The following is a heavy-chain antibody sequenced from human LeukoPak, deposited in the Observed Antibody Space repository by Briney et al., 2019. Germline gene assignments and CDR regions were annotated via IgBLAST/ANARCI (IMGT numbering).Heavy chain of an antibody. Sequence: GGSLRLSRAASGFTFSNAWMNWVRQAPGKGLEWVGRIKSKTDGGTTDYAAPVKGRFTISRDDSKNTLYLQMNSLKTEDTAVYYCTTDPWFGELLYDYWGQGTLVTVSS. J-gene: IGHJ4*02. CDR3: TTDPWFGELLYDY. V-gene: IGHV3-15*07. CDR2: IKSKTDGGTT. CDR1: GFTFSNAW. D-gene: IGHD3-10*01.